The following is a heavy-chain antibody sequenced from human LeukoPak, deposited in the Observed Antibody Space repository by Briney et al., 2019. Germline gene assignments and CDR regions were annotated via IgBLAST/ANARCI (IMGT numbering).Heavy chain of an antibody. CDR2: IYPAYSNT. D-gene: IGHD3-10*01. Sequence: GESLKISCTGSGYSFTDYCIGWVRQMPGKGLEWMGIIYPAYSNTKYSPSFQGQVTFSADKSINTAYLQWSSLKASDTAIYYCARQTPGGSGSFYAFHIWGQGTMVTVPS. J-gene: IGHJ3*02. CDR3: ARQTPGGSGSFYAFHI. CDR1: GYSFTDYC. V-gene: IGHV5-51*01.